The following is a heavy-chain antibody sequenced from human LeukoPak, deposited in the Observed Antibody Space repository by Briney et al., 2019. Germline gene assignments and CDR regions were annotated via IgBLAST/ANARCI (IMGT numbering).Heavy chain of an antibody. CDR3: ARAHLSSSSTDYMDV. CDR1: GFTFSSYG. J-gene: IGHJ6*03. D-gene: IGHD6-6*01. V-gene: IGHV3-30*03. Sequence: AGGSLRLSCAASGFTFSSYGMHWVRQAPGKGLEWVAIISYGGTNNYYADSVKGRFTISRDNSKNTLYLQMNSLRAEDTAMYYCARAHLSSSSTDYMDVWGKGTTVTISS. CDR2: ISYGGTNN.